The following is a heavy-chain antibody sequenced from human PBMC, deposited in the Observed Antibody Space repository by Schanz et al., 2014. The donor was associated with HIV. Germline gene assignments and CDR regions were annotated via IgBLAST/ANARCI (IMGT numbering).Heavy chain of an antibody. Sequence: QLVQSGPEVKKPGTSVKVSCKTSGYTFTGYFMHWVRQAPGQGLEWMGWINPNSGGTNYAQKFQGRVTMTRDTSISTAYMEMRRLRSDDTAVYYCARDVSVDCTGINNCYTRKWFDPWGQGTLVTVSS. CDR2: INPNSGGT. CDR1: GYTFTGYF. J-gene: IGHJ5*02. CDR3: ARDVSVDCTGINNCYTRKWFDP. V-gene: IGHV1-2*02. D-gene: IGHD2-2*02.